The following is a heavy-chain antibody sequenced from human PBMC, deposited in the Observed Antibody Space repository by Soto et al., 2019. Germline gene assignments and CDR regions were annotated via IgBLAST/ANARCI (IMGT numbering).Heavy chain of an antibody. V-gene: IGHV3-53*01. D-gene: IGHD6-13*01. CDR1: GFTVSSNY. CDR3: ARARSTAAGLFDY. J-gene: IGHJ4*02. Sequence: PVGSLRLSWAASGFTVSSNYMTWVRQAPGKGLEWVSAIYSGGSTYYADSVKGRFTISRDNSKNTLYLQMNSLRAEDTAVYYCARARSTAAGLFDYWGLGTLVTVSS. CDR2: IYSGGST.